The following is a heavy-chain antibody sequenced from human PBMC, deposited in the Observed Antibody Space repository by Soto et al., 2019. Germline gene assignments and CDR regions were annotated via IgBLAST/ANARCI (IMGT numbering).Heavy chain of an antibody. V-gene: IGHV3-23*01. CDR3: AKDAVHYDGKWDWFDS. D-gene: IGHD3-16*01. CDR1: RFTFSDFA. CDR2: IGGGGADT. J-gene: IGHJ5*01. Sequence: DVQLLESGGGLVQPGGSQTLSCAASRFTFSDFAMSWVRQAPGKGLEWVSDIGGGGADTYYADSVKGRFTISRDNSKNTLYLQMNSLRDEETAVYYCAKDAVHYDGKWDWFDSWGQGTLVTVSS.